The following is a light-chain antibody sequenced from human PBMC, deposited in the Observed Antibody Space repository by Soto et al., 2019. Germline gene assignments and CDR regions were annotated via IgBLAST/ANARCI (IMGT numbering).Light chain of an antibody. J-gene: IGLJ2*01. CDR3: SSYTSSSVVI. V-gene: IGLV2-14*01. Sequence: QSALTQPASVSGSPGQSITISCTGTSSDVGGYNYVSWYQQHPDKAPKLMIYDVNNRPSGVSNRFSASKSGNTASLTISGLQAEDEADHYCSSYTSSSVVIFGGGTKLTVL. CDR2: DVN. CDR1: SSDVGGYNY.